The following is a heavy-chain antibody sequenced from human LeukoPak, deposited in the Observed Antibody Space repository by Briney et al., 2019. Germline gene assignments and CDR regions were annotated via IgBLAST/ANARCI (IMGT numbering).Heavy chain of an antibody. V-gene: IGHV5-51*01. J-gene: IGHJ5*02. D-gene: IGHD5-12*01. CDR2: IYPGDSDT. CDR3: ARRAYSHEWFDP. CDR1: GYTFTNYW. Sequence: GESLKISCKASGYTFTNYWIGWVRQMPGKGLEWMGTIYPGDSDTRSSPSFQGHVTTSADKSITTAYLQWSSLRASDTAMYYCARRAYSHEWFDPWGQVTLVTVSS.